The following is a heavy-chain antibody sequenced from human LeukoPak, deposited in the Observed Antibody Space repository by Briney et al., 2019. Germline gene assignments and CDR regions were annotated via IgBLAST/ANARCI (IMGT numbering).Heavy chain of an antibody. J-gene: IGHJ1*01. CDR1: GGSIRSDY. CDR2: IYHSGST. V-gene: IGHV4-59*12. CDR3: ARGEDGDYYFQH. Sequence: PSETLSLTCTVSGGSIRSDYWSWIRQSPGKGLEWIGYIYHSGSTNYNPSLKSRVTISVDTSKNQISLKLSSVTAADTAVYYCARGEDGDYYFQHWGQGTLVTVSS. D-gene: IGHD4-17*01.